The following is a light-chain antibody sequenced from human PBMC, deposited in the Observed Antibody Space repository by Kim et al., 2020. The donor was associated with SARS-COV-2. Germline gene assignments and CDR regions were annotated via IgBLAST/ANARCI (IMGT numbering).Light chain of an antibody. CDR1: QSVSSY. CDR3: QQRTNRPPFT. CDR2: DAS. J-gene: IGKJ3*01. V-gene: IGKV3-11*01. Sequence: EIVLTQSPATLSLSPGERATLSCRASQSVSSYLAWYQQKPGQAPRLLIYDASNRATGIPARFSGSGSGTDFTLTISSLEPEYFAVYYCQQRTNRPPFTFGPGTKVDIK.